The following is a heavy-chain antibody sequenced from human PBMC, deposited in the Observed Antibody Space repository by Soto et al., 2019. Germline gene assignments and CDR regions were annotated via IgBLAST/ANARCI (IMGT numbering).Heavy chain of an antibody. CDR3: ARGSRVKIPAASGRDYYYHGLDV. CDR1: GGSFRGYY. D-gene: IGHD6-25*01. CDR2: INHRGST. Sequence: QVQLQQWGAGLLKPSETLSLTCAVYGGSFRGYYWSWIRQPPGKGLEWIGEINHRGSTNYNPSVKSRVTISVDTSKNQVSLKLNSVTAADTAVYYCARGSRVKIPAASGRDYYYHGLDVWGQGTAVTVSS. V-gene: IGHV4-34*01. J-gene: IGHJ6*02.